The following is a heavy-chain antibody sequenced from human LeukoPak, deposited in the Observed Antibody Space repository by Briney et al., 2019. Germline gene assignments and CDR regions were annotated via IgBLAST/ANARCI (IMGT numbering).Heavy chain of an antibody. J-gene: IGHJ4*02. CDR2: INHSGST. V-gene: IGHV4-34*01. CDR3: ARRSTYYDFWSGYYLDY. D-gene: IGHD3-3*01. CDR1: GFTFSSYG. Sequence: PGGSLRLSCAASGFTFSSYGMHWVRQAPGKGLEWIGEINHSGSTNYNPSLKSRVTISVDTSKNQLSLKLSSVTAADTAVYYCARRSTYYDFWSGYYLDYWGQGTLVTVSS.